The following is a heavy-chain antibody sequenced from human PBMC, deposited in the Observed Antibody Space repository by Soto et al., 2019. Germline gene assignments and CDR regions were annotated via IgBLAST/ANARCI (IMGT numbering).Heavy chain of an antibody. Sequence: GGSLRLSCAASGFTFSSYGMHWVRQAPGKGLEWVAVISYDGSNKYYADSVKDRFTISRDNSKNTLYLQMNSLRAEDTAVYYCAKDSYAWFGEPHIYYYYYMDVWGKGTTVTVSS. D-gene: IGHD3-10*01. CDR1: GFTFSSYG. CDR3: AKDSYAWFGEPHIYYYYYMDV. CDR2: ISYDGSNK. J-gene: IGHJ6*03. V-gene: IGHV3-30*18.